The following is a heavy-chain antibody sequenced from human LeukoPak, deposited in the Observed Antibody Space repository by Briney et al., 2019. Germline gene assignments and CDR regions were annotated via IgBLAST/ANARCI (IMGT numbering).Heavy chain of an antibody. CDR1: GFTFGDYT. CDR2: IRTNAYGGTA. Sequence: GGSLRLSCTASGFTFGDYTMSWFRQAPGKGLEWVGLIRTNAYGGTAEYAASVKGRFTIARDDSKSIAYLQMNSLKTEDTAVYSCSRYWPTIERTGRELFDYWGQGTLVTVFS. J-gene: IGHJ4*02. V-gene: IGHV3-49*03. CDR3: SRYWPTIERTGRELFDY. D-gene: IGHD3-10*01.